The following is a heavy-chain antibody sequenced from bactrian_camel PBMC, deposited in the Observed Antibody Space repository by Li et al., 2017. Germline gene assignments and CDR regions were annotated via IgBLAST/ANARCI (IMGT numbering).Heavy chain of an antibody. CDR1: GFAFSSFP. V-gene: IGHV3S31*01. D-gene: IGHD6*01. CDR3: AAGYGGSWYWYNY. J-gene: IGHJ4*01. Sequence: VQLVESGGDLVQPGGSLRLSCAASGFAFSSFPMSWVRQIPGSEREGIAAIDSRGDTAYADSVKGRFTISVDAAKNTLYLQMNSLKTEDTAVYYCAAGYGGSWYWYNYWGQGTQVTVS. CDR2: IDSRGDTA.